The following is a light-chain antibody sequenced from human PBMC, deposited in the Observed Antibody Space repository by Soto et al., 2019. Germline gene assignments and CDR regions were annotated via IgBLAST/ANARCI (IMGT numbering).Light chain of an antibody. CDR3: QTWGTGILV. CDR2: LNSDGSH. Sequence: QPVLTQAPSASASLGASVNLTCTLSSGHSSYAIAWHQQQQERGPRYLMKLNSDGSHNKGGGIPDRFSGSSSGAERYLTISSLQSEDEADYYCQTWGTGILVFGGGTKLTVL. V-gene: IGLV4-69*01. J-gene: IGLJ2*01. CDR1: SGHSSYA.